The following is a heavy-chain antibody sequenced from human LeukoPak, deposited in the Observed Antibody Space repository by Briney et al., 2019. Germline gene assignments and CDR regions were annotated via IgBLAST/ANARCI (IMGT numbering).Heavy chain of an antibody. CDR3: ARTGGSGSYYGAFDI. V-gene: IGHV3-21*01. J-gene: IGHJ3*02. Sequence: GGSLRLSCATSGFTLTTFWMHWVRQAPGKGLEWLSSITRNSDHTFYADSVKGRFTISRDNAKNSLYLQMNSLRAEDTAVYYCARTGGSGSYYGAFDIWGQGTMVTVSS. CDR1: GFTLTTFW. CDR2: ITRNSDHT. D-gene: IGHD1-26*01.